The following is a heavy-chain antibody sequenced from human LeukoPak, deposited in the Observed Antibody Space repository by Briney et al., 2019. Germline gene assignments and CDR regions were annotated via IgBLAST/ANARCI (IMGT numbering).Heavy chain of an antibody. V-gene: IGHV3-23*01. J-gene: IGHJ4*02. CDR1: GFTFSSYA. D-gene: IGHD3-22*01. CDR3: AKGYDSSGYFGY. CDR2: ISGSGGST. Sequence: PGGSLRLSCAASGFTFSSYAMSWVRKAPGKGLEWVSAISGSGGSTYYAGSVKGRFTISRDNSKNTLYLQMTSLRAEDTAVYYCAKGYDSSGYFGYWGQGTLVTVSS.